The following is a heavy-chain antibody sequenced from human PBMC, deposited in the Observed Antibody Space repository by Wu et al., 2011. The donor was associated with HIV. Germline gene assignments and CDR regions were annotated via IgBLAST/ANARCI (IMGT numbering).Heavy chain of an antibody. Sequence: QVQLVQSGAEVKKPGASMKVSCKASGYTFTGYYMHWVRQAPGQGLEWMGWINPNSGGTNYAQKFQGRVTMTRDTSINTAYMELSRLTSDDTAVYYCARGPDVGSGSYLDDWFDPWGQGTLVTV. CDR2: INPNSGGT. J-gene: IGHJ5*02. CDR1: GYTFTGYY. CDR3: ARGPDVGSGSYLDDWFDP. D-gene: IGHD3-10*01. V-gene: IGHV1-2*02.